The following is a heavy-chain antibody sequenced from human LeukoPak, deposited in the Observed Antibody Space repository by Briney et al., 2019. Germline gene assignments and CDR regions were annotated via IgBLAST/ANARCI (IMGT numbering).Heavy chain of an antibody. J-gene: IGHJ4*02. V-gene: IGHV1-18*01. Sequence: VASVTVSCKASGYTFTSYGISWVRQAPGQGLEWMGWISAYNGNTNYAQKLQGRVTMTTDTSTSTAYMELSSLRSEDTAVYYCARDGYYDSSGLRYWGQGTLVTVSS. CDR2: ISAYNGNT. D-gene: IGHD3-22*01. CDR3: ARDGYYDSSGLRY. CDR1: GYTFTSYG.